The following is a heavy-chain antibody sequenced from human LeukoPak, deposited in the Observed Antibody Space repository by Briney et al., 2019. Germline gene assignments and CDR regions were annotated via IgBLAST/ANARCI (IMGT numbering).Heavy chain of an antibody. CDR1: GASISGSDYN. V-gene: IGHV4-30-4*02. CDR3: ARAQDDVGNQPGWFDP. J-gene: IGHJ5*02. Sequence: PSETLSLTCNGSGASISGSDYNWSWLRQPPGKGLEWIASIFYSGTIYNNPSLKSRTLISVDTSKNQFSLRLTSVTAADTAVYYCARAQDDVGNQPGWFDPWSQGTLVTVSS. CDR2: IFYSGTI. D-gene: IGHD4-23*01.